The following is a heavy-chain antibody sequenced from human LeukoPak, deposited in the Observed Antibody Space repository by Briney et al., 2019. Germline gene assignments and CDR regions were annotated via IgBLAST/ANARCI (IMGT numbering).Heavy chain of an antibody. CDR1: GYTFTGYY. CDR3: ARVRCRGRYFDWLLGDY. J-gene: IGHJ4*02. V-gene: IGHV1-2*06. Sequence: ASVKVSCKXSGYTFTGYYMHWVRQAPGQGLEWMGRINPNSGGTNYAQKFQGRVTMTRDTSISTAYMELGRLRSDDTAVYYCARVRCRGRYFDWLLGDYWGQGTLVTVSS. D-gene: IGHD3-9*01. CDR2: INPNSGGT.